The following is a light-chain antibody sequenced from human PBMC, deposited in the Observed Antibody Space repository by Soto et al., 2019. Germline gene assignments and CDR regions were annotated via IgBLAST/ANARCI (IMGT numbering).Light chain of an antibody. V-gene: IGKV4-1*01. CDR1: QSVLYNSNNKNH. CDR3: QQYYSIPFT. CDR2: GAS. J-gene: IGKJ2*01. Sequence: DFVMTQAPASLAVSLGERATINCKSSQSVLYNSNNKNHLGWFQQKPGHPPKLLIYGASFRPSGVPDRFSGSGSGTDFTLTIISLLAEDVAVYYCQQYYSIPFTFGHGTKLEI.